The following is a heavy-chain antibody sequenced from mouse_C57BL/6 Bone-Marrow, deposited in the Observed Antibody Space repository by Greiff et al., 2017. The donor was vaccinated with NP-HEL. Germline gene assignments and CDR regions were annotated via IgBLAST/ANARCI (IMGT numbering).Heavy chain of an antibody. CDR2: IDPSDSYT. Sequence: QVQLQQSGAELVMPGASVKLSCKASGYTFTSYWMHWVKQRPGQGLEWIGEIDPSDSYTNYNQKFKGKSTLTVDKSSSTAYMQLSSLTSEDSAVYYCARSRFITTVVAHFDYWGQGTTLTVSS. D-gene: IGHD1-1*01. CDR1: GYTFTSYW. CDR3: ARSRFITTVVAHFDY. J-gene: IGHJ2*01. V-gene: IGHV1-69*01.